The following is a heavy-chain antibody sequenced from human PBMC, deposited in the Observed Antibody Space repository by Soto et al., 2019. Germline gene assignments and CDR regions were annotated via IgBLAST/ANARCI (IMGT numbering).Heavy chain of an antibody. CDR2: IYYSGST. D-gene: IGHD3-3*01. CDR1: GGSISSYY. J-gene: IGHJ4*02. V-gene: IGHV4-59*01. Sequence: SGTLSLTCTVSGGSISSYYWSWIRQPPGKGLEWIGYIYYSGSTNYNPSLKSRVTISVDTSKNQFSLKLSSVTAADTAVYYCARDGLFWSGYSATWHFDYWGQGTLVTVSS. CDR3: ARDGLFWSGYSATWHFDY.